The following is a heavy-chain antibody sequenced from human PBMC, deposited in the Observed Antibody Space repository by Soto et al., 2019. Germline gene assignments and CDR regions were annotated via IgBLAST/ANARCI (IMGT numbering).Heavy chain of an antibody. CDR3: ARGSGGSCYSC. CDR1: GYSFTSYW. V-gene: IGHV5-51*01. Sequence: GEPLRVWCKGSGYSFTSYWIGRMRQMPGKGLEWMGISYPGDSDTRYSPSFQGRVTISADKSISTAYLQWSSLKASDAAMYYCARGSGGSCYSCWGQGTLVTVSS. J-gene: IGHJ4*02. D-gene: IGHD2-15*01. CDR2: SYPGDSDT.